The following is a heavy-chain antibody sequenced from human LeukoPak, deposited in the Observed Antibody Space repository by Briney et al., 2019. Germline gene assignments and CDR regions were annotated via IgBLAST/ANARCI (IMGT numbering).Heavy chain of an antibody. CDR2: ISGSGDRT. J-gene: IGHJ4*02. CDR3: AKGYYGSGSYGWFDY. D-gene: IGHD3-10*01. V-gene: IGHV3-23*01. Sequence: PGGSLRPSCAASGFTFSSSAMSWVRQAPEKGLEWVSTISGSGDRTYYADSVKGRFTISRDNSKNTLFLHMNSLRAEDTAVYSCAKGYYGSGSYGWFDYWGQGTLVTVSS. CDR1: GFTFSSSA.